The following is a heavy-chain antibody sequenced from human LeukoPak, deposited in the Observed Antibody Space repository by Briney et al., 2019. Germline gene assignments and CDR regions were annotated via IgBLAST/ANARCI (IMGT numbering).Heavy chain of an antibody. Sequence: GGSLRLSCAASGFTFSSYGMHWVRQAPGKGLEWVAVISYDGSNKYYADSVRGRFTISRDNSKNTLYLQMNSLRAEDTAVYYCAKDKRDLYYFDYWGQGTLVTVSS. V-gene: IGHV3-30*18. J-gene: IGHJ4*02. CDR2: ISYDGSNK. CDR3: AKDKRDLYYFDY. CDR1: GFTFSSYG.